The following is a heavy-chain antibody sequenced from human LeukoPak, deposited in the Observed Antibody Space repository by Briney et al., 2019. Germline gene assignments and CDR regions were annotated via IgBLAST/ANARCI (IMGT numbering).Heavy chain of an antibody. D-gene: IGHD2-21*02. J-gene: IGHJ4*02. CDR1: GFSINHYY. V-gene: IGHV3-66*01. CDR2: IYTGGST. CDR3: ARGQSYCGADCYSD. Sequence: GGSLRLSCAASGFSINHYYMTWIRQTPGKGLDWVSVIYTGGSTNYGDSVKGRFTISRDNSKNTLYLQMNSLRADDTAIYYCARGQSYCGADCYSDWGQGTLVTASS.